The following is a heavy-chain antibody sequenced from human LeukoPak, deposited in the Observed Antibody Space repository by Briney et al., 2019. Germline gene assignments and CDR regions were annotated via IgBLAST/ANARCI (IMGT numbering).Heavy chain of an antibody. Sequence: GGSLRLSCAVSGFTVSSHYMSWIRQAPGKGLEWVSYISSSTTFINYADSVKGRFTISRDNAKNSLYLQMNSLRAEDTAVYYCARPQDQTVAGSDYWGQGTLVTVSS. CDR2: ISSSTTFI. V-gene: IGHV3-11*03. J-gene: IGHJ4*02. CDR3: ARPQDQTVAGSDY. CDR1: GFTVSSHY. D-gene: IGHD6-19*01.